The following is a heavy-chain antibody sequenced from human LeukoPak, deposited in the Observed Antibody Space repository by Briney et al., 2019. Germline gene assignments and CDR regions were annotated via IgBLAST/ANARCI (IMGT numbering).Heavy chain of an antibody. CDR3: ASLEMDY. V-gene: IGHV4-38-2*01. CDR2: IYDSGST. Sequence: AETLSLTCAVAGYSISSGYYGGWRRQAPGQGVEWIGSIYDSGSTYYNPCVKSRVTISVDTSKNHFYLKLSSVTAADTAVYYCASLEMDYWGQATLVTVYS. J-gene: IGHJ4*02. CDR1: GYSISSGYY.